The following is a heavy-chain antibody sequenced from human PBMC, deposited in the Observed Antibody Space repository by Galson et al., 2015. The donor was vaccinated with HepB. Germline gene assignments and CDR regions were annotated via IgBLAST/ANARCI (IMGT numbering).Heavy chain of an antibody. CDR3: ARDLVTPYPHYYYYGMDV. J-gene: IGHJ6*02. D-gene: IGHD2-21*02. CDR1: GGSISRGYN. Sequence: TLSLTCTVSGGSISRGYNWNWIRQHPGKGLEWIGYIPHSGGTYYNPSLKSRLTISVDTSRNQFSLKVKSVTAADTAVYYCARDLVTPYPHYYYYGMDVWGQGTTVTVSS. CDR2: IPHSGGT. V-gene: IGHV4-31*03.